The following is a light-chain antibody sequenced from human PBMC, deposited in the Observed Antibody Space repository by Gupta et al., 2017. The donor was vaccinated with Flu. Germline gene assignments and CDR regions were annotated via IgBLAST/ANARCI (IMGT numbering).Light chain of an antibody. CDR2: EVS. J-gene: IGKJ1*01. Sequence: DIVLAQTPLSLSVTSGQLASISGKSSQSLLRNDGKTYLLWYLQKPGQHPQLLIYEVSKRFSGVPDRFSGSGSGTDFTLKISRVDADDVGGYYCMQSKRRPWTFGQGTKVEIK. V-gene: IGKV2D-29*01. CDR3: MQSKRRPWT. CDR1: QSLLRNDGKTY.